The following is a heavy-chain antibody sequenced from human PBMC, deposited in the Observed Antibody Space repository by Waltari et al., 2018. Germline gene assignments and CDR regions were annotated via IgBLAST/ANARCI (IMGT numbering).Heavy chain of an antibody. CDR1: GGSISSSSYY. CDR3: ARHGHYYDSSGVKPKEWFDP. Sequence: QLQLQESGPGLVKPSETLSLTCTVSGGSISSSSYYWGWIRQPPGKGLEWIGSIYYSGSTYYNPYLKSRVTISVDTSKNQFSLKLSSVTAADTAVYYCARHGHYYDSSGVKPKEWFDPWGQGTLVTVSS. D-gene: IGHD3-22*01. V-gene: IGHV4-39*07. CDR2: IYYSGST. J-gene: IGHJ5*02.